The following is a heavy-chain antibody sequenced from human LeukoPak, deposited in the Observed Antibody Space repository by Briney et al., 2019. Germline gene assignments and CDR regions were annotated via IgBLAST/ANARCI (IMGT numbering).Heavy chain of an antibody. Sequence: PLETLSLTCTVSSGSVSNGDYYWSWLRQPPGKALEWIGYIYYTGSAYYNPSLGGRVTLSVDTSKNQFSEKLSSVTAADTAVYYCARSQNYYGSGDYWGQGTLVTVSS. CDR1: SGSVSNGDYY. CDR3: ARSQNYYGSGDY. V-gene: IGHV4-61*08. CDR2: IYYTGSA. J-gene: IGHJ4*02. D-gene: IGHD3-10*01.